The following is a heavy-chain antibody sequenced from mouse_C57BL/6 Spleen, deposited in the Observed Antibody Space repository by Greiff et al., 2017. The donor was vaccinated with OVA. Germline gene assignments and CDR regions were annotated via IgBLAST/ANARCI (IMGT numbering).Heavy chain of an antibody. CDR2: IYPRDGST. CDR3: AISYYDYGEAMDY. CDR1: GYTFTSYD. V-gene: IGHV1-85*01. Sequence: VKLQESGPELVKPGASVKLSCKASGYTFTSYDINWVQQRPGQGLEWIGWIYPRDGSTKYNEQFKGKATLTVDTSSRTAYMELHSLTAEDSAVDFCAISYYDYGEAMDYWGQGTSVTVSS. D-gene: IGHD2-4*01. J-gene: IGHJ4*01.